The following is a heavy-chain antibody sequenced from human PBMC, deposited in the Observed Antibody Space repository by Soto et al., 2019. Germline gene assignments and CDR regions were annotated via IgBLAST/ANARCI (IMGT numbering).Heavy chain of an antibody. J-gene: IGHJ4*02. D-gene: IGHD2-15*01. V-gene: IGHV3-30*18. CDR2: ISYDGNNE. CDR3: SKTVGGIVVVAATPDY. CDR1: GFTFSSYG. Sequence: QVQLVESGGGVVQPGRSLRLSCAASGFTFSSYGMHWVRQAPDKGLEWLAVISYDGNNEYYADSVKGRFTISRDNSKNTLYLQMNSLRAEDTAVYYCSKTVGGIVVVAATPDYWGQRTLVTVSS.